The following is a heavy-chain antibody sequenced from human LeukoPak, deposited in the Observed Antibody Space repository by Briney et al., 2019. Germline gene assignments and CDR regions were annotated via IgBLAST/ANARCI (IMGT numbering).Heavy chain of an antibody. Sequence: GGSLRLSCAASGFTFSSYSMNWVRQAPGKGLGWVSSISSSSSYIYYADSVKGRFTISRDNAKNSLYLQMNSLRAEDTAVYYCARDLPYYYDGSGKESGYFDYWGQGTLVTVSS. CDR1: GFTFSSYS. CDR2: ISSSSSYI. J-gene: IGHJ4*02. CDR3: ARDLPYYYDGSGKESGYFDY. V-gene: IGHV3-21*01. D-gene: IGHD3-22*01.